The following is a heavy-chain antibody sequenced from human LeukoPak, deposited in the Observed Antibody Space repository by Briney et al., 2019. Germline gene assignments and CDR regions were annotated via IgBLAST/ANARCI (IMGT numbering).Heavy chain of an antibody. CDR1: GGSFSGYY. D-gene: IGHD3-16*01. V-gene: IGHV3-11*01. Sequence: PSETLSLTCAVYGGSFSGYYWSWIRQAPGKGLEWVSYISSSGSTIYYADSVKGRFTISRDNAKNSLYLQMNSLRAEDTAVYYCARGGAWNAFDIWGQGTMVTVSS. CDR2: ISSSGSTI. J-gene: IGHJ3*02. CDR3: ARGGAWNAFDI.